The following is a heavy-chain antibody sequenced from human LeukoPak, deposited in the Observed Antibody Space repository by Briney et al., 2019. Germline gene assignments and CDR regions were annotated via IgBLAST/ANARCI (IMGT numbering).Heavy chain of an antibody. J-gene: IGHJ3*02. CDR2: ISYDGSNK. CDR1: GFTFSSYG. Sequence: GRSLRLSCAASGFTFSSYGMHWVRQAPGKGVEWVAVISYDGSNKYYADSVKGRFTISRDNSKNTLYLQMNSLRAEDTAVYYCARGGPYDFWSGYRSPADVFDIWGQGTMVTVSS. V-gene: IGHV3-30*03. CDR3: ARGGPYDFWSGYRSPADVFDI. D-gene: IGHD3-3*01.